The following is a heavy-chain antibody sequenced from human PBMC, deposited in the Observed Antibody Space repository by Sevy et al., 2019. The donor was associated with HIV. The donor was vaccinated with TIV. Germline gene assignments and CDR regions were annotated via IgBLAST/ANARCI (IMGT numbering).Heavy chain of an antibody. CDR2: ISSSSSYI. V-gene: IGHV3-21*01. CDR3: ARVLLAAAGTKPQAWYFDY. J-gene: IGHJ4*02. CDR1: GFTFSSYS. D-gene: IGHD6-13*01. Sequence: GGSLRLSCAASGFTFSSYSMNWVRQAPGKGLEWVSSISSSSSYIYYADSVKGRFTISRDNAKNSLYLQMNSLRAEDTAVYYCARVLLAAAGTKPQAWYFDYWGQGTLVTVSS.